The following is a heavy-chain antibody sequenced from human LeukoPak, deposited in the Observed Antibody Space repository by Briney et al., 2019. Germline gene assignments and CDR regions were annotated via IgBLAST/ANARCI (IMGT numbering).Heavy chain of an antibody. CDR2: IYSGGST. Sequence: GGSLRLSCAASGFTVSSNYMSRVRQAPGKGLEWVSVIYSGGSTYYADSVKGRFTISRDNSKNTLYLQVNSLRAEDTAVYYCARQSYLSIAAEIYYYYYYMDVWGKGTTVTVSS. CDR3: ARQSYLSIAAEIYYYYYYMDV. J-gene: IGHJ6*03. CDR1: GFTVSSNY. V-gene: IGHV3-53*01. D-gene: IGHD6-13*01.